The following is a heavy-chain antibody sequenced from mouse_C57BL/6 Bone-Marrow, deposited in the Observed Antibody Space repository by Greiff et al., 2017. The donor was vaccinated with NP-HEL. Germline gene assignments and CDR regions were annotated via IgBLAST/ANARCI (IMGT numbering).Heavy chain of an antibody. CDR3: ASYFDY. CDR2: IDPSDSYT. V-gene: IGHV1-50*01. J-gene: IGHJ2*01. CDR1: GYTFTSYW. Sequence: QVQLQQPGAELVKPGASVKLSCKASGYTFTSYWMQWVKQRPGQGLEWIGEIDPSDSYTNYNQKFKGKATLTVDTSSSTAYVQLSSLTSGDSEVYYCASYFDYWGQGTTLTVSS.